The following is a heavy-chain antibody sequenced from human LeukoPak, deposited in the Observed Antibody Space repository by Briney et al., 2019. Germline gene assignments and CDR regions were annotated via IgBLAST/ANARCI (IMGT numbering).Heavy chain of an antibody. V-gene: IGHV4-34*01. J-gene: IGHJ4*02. CDR2: INQSGST. CDR3: ARRSSSLRHYFYY. CDR1: RGSLCGYY. Sequence: SETLSLTRAVYRGSLCGYYWSWVRQAPGKGLGWVGDINQSGSTNYNPSPKSRVTISVDTSKNQCSLKLSSVTAADTAVYYCARRSSSLRHYFYYWGQGTLVTVSS. D-gene: IGHD6-13*01.